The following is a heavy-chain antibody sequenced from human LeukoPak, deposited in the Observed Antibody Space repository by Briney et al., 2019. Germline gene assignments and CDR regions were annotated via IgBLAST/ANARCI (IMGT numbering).Heavy chain of an antibody. CDR3: ARDSLPYGDYGGSLGY. Sequence: ASVKVSCKASGYTFTSYYMHWVRQAPGQGLEWMGIINPSGGSTSYAQKLQGRVTMTRDTSTSTVYMELSSLRSEDTAVYYCARDSLPYGDYGGSLGYWGQGTLVTVSS. J-gene: IGHJ4*02. V-gene: IGHV1-46*01. CDR2: INPSGGST. D-gene: IGHD4-17*01. CDR1: GYTFTSYY.